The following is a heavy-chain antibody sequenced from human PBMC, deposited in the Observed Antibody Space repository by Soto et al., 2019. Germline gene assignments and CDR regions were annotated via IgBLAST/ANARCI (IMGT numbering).Heavy chain of an antibody. V-gene: IGHV4-34*01. J-gene: IGHJ6*02. D-gene: IGHD5-12*01. CDR1: GVSFSGYY. Sequence: SDTLSLTCAVYGVSFSGYYWSWIRQPPGKGLEWIGEINHSGSTNYNPSLKSRVTISVDTSKNQFSLKLSSVTAAGTAVYYCASKVATMDYYYGMDVWGQGTTVNVSS. CDR3: ASKVATMDYYYGMDV. CDR2: INHSGST.